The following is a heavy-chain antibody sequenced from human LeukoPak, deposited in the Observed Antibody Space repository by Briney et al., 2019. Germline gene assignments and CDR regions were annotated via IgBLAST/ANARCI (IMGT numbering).Heavy chain of an antibody. D-gene: IGHD6-19*01. Sequence: SETLSLTRAVYGGSFSGYYWSWIRQPPGKGLEWIGEINHSGSTNYNPSLKSRVTISVDTSKNQFSLKLSSVTAADTAVYYCARGPGSSGWYGDYWGQGTLVTVSS. CDR2: INHSGST. V-gene: IGHV4-34*01. J-gene: IGHJ4*02. CDR3: ARGPGSSGWYGDY. CDR1: GGSFSGYY.